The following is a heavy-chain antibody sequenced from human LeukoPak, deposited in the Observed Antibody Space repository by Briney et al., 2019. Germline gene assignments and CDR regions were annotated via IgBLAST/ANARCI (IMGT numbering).Heavy chain of an antibody. Sequence: SETLSLTCTVSGDSISSYYWSWIRQPPGKGLEWIGYIYYTGSTNYNPSLKSRVTISVDTSKSQFSLKLSSVTAADTAVYYCARRVAAVGLYWYFDLWGRGTLVTVSS. J-gene: IGHJ2*01. CDR1: GDSISSYY. D-gene: IGHD6-13*01. CDR3: ARRVAAVGLYWYFDL. V-gene: IGHV4-59*08. CDR2: IYYTGST.